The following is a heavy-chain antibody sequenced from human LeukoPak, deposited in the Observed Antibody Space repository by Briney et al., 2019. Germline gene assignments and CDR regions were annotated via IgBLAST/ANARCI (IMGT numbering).Heavy chain of an antibody. CDR3: ARVNLRGSNYNWFDP. V-gene: IGHV1-69*08. D-gene: IGHD3-10*01. CDR1: GGTFLSHT. CDR2: ITPVINTA. Sequence: VKVSCKTSGGTFLSHTFSWVRQAPGQGLEWMGKITPVINTANYAQTFQGRVSIYADKSTTTVYMNLSGLRPDDTAVYYCARVNLRGSNYNWFDPWGQGTRVTVSS. J-gene: IGHJ5*02.